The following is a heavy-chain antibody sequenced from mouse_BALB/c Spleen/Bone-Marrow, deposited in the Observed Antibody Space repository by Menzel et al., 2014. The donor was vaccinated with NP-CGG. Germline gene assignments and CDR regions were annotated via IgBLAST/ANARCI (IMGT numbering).Heavy chain of an antibody. CDR3: SRGRRDALDY. J-gene: IGHJ4*01. V-gene: IGHV1S81*02. CDR1: GYTFTSYY. Sequence: QVHLQQPGAELVKPGASVKLSCKASGYTFTSYYMYWVKQRPGQGLEWFGEINPSNGGTNFNEKFKNKATPTVDKSSSTAYMQLSSLTSEDSAVYYCSRGRRDALDYWGQGTSVTVSS. CDR2: INPSNGGT.